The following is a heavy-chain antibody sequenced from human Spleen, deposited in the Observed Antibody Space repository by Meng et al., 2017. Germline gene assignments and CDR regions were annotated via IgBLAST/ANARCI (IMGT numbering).Heavy chain of an antibody. CDR3: ARDAVYYDSSGQSHAPPYFDY. J-gene: IGHJ4*02. V-gene: IGHV4-38-2*02. Sequence: SETLSLTCAVSGYSISSGYYWGWIRQPPGKGLEWIGSIYHIGSTYYNPSLKSRVTISVDTSKNQFSLKLSSVTAADTAVYYCARDAVYYDSSGQSHAPPYFDYWGQGTLVTVSS. CDR2: IYHIGST. D-gene: IGHD3-22*01. CDR1: GYSISSGYY.